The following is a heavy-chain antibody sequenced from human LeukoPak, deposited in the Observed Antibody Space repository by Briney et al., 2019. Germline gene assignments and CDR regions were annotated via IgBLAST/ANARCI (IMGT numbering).Heavy chain of an antibody. D-gene: IGHD3-10*02. CDR1: GFSLSTRKMC. V-gene: IGHV2-70*01. Sequence: SWPTLGKTTQTPTPTCTFSGFSLSTRKMCVNWIPQTPGKALEWLAPIDWDDEKHYRTSLRTRLTVSKDTSKSQVVLTMTNMDPVDTATYYCARVVRLSDNNFFDYWGQGNLVTVSS. J-gene: IGHJ4*02. CDR2: IDWDDEK. CDR3: ARVVRLSDNNFFDY.